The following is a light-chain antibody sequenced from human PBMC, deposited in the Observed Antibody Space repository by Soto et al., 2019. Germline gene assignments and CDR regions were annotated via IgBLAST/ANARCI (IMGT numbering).Light chain of an antibody. J-gene: IGKJ4*01. CDR2: DAS. CDR1: DSVSSY. V-gene: IGKV3-11*01. Sequence: NVFTLSPVSLSLSPGERATLSCRASDSVSSYLAWYQQKPGQAPRLLIYDASNRATGIPARFSGSGSGTDFTLTISSLEPEDFAVYYCQQRSNWPLTFGGGTKVEIK. CDR3: QQRSNWPLT.